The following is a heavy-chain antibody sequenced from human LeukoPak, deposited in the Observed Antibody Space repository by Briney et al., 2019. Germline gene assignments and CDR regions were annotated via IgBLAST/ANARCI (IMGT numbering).Heavy chain of an antibody. Sequence: SETLSLTCAVPGGSISSGGYSWSWIRQPPGKGLEWIGYIYHSGSTYYNPSLKSRVTISVDRSKNQFSLKLSSVAAADTAVYYCARHLFGEEAFDIWGQGTMVTVSS. CDR1: GGSISSGGYS. D-gene: IGHD3-10*02. V-gene: IGHV4-30-2*01. J-gene: IGHJ3*02. CDR3: ARHLFGEEAFDI. CDR2: IYHSGST.